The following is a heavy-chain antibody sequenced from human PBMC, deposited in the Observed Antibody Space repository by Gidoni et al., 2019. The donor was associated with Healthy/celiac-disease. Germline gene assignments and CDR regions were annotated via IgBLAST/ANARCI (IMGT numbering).Heavy chain of an antibody. J-gene: IGHJ4*02. D-gene: IGHD3-10*01. CDR2: ISYDGSNK. CDR3: ARTYYYGSGSYQYYFDY. V-gene: IGHV3-30-3*01. CDR1: GFPFSSYA. Sequence: QVQLVESGGGVVQPGRSLRLSCAASGFPFSSYAMHWVRQAPGKGLEWVAVISYDGSNKYYADSVKGRFTISRDNSKNTLYLQMNSLRAEDTAVYYCARTYYYGSGSYQYYFDYWGQGTLVTVSS.